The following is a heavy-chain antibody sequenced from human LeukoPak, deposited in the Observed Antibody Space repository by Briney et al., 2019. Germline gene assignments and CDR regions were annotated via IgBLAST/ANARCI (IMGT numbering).Heavy chain of an antibody. V-gene: IGHV1-2*02. CDR2: INPNSGGT. CDR3: GRGIQSFDP. CDR1: GYTFTDYY. J-gene: IGHJ5*02. Sequence: GASVKVSCKASGYTFTDYYIHWVRQAPGQGLEWMGWINPNSGGTNYAQKFQDRVTMTRDTPMSAAYMEISRLTYDDTAVYYCGRGIQSFDPWGQGTLVTVSS.